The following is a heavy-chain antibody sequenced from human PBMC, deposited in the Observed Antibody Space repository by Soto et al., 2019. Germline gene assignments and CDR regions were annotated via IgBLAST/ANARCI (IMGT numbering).Heavy chain of an antibody. CDR3: ARHKPAADAFDI. D-gene: IGHD6-13*01. V-gene: IGHV4-59*08. CDR1: GGSISSFY. Sequence: SETLSLTCSISGGSISSFYWSWIRQPPGKGLEWIGYIYYTGSTTYNPSLKSRVAISVDTSNNQFSLKLRSVTAADTAVYYCARHKPAADAFDIWGQGTMVPVS. J-gene: IGHJ3*02. CDR2: IYYTGST.